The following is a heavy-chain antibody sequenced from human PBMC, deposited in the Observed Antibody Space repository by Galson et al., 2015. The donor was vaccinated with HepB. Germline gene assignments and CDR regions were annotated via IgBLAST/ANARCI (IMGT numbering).Heavy chain of an antibody. CDR1: GFTFSNAW. Sequence: SLRLSCAASGFTFSNAWMNWVRQAPGKGLEWVGRIKSKTDGGTTDYAAPVKGRFTISRDDSKNTLYLQTNSLKTEDTAVYYCTTDVRYCSSTSCSSNYHFDYWGQGTLVTVSS. V-gene: IGHV3-15*07. CDR3: TTDVRYCSSTSCSSNYHFDY. J-gene: IGHJ4*02. CDR2: IKSKTDGGTT. D-gene: IGHD2-2*01.